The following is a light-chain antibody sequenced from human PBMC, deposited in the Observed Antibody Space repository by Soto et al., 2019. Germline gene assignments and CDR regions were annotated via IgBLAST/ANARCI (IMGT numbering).Light chain of an antibody. CDR2: DVS. V-gene: IGLV2-14*01. CDR1: SSDVGGYNY. Sequence: QSALTQPASASGSPGQSITISCTGTSSDVGGYNYVSWYQQHPGKAPKLMIYDVSNRPSGVSNRFSGSKSGNTASLTISGLQAEDEADYYCRSYTSSSTLYVFGTGTKVTVL. CDR3: RSYTSSSTLYV. J-gene: IGLJ1*01.